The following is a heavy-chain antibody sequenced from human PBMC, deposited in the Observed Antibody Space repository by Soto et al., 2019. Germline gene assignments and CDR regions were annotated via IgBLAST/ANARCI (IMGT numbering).Heavy chain of an antibody. CDR3: ARAGGYWDYIWGSYRYDAFDI. CDR1: GGSFSGYY. V-gene: IGHV4-34*01. CDR2: INHSGST. Sequence: SETLSLTCAVYGGSFSGYYWSWIRQPPGKGLEWIGEINHSGSTNYNPSLKSRVTISVDTSKNQFSLKLSSVTAADTAVYYCARAGGYWDYIWGSYRYDAFDIWGQGTMVTVSS. D-gene: IGHD3-16*02. J-gene: IGHJ3*02.